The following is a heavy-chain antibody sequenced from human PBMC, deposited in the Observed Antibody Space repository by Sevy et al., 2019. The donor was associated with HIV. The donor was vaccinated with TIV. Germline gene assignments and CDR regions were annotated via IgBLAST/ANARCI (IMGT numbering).Heavy chain of an antibody. CDR1: GFTFSSYA. Sequence: GGSLRLSCAASGFTFSSYAMSWVRQAPGKGLEWVSIISGSGGNAYYADSVKGRFTDSRDNSKNTLYLQMNSLRAEDTAVYYCAQVLHSDAFDIWGQGTMVTVSS. J-gene: IGHJ3*02. CDR3: AQVLHSDAFDI. V-gene: IGHV3-23*01. CDR2: ISGSGGNA. D-gene: IGHD4-4*01.